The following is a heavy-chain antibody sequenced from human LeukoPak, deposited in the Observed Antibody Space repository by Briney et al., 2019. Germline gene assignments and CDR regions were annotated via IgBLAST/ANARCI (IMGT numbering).Heavy chain of an antibody. CDR2: IRLDGSNT. V-gene: IGHV3-30*02. J-gene: IGHJ3*02. CDR1: GFAFSTYG. CDR3: ARTFLYAFDI. Sequence: PGGSLRLSCAASGFAFSTYGMHWVRQAPGKGLEWVAFIRLDGSNTKYADSVKGRFTISRDNSKNTLYLQMNSLRAEDTAVYYCARTFLYAFDIWGQGTMVTVSS.